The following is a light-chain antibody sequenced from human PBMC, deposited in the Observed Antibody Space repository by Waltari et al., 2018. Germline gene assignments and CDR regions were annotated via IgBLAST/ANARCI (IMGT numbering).Light chain of an antibody. V-gene: IGKV3-20*01. CDR3: QHYVRLPAT. CDR1: QGVGGT. CDR2: GAS. J-gene: IGKJ1*01. Sequence: IVLTQSPGTLSLSPGARATLSCRASQGVGGTLAWYQQKPGQAPRLLMYGASIRAPGTPDRFSGTGSGTDFSLTISRLEPEDFAVYYCQHYVRLPATFGQGTKVEIK.